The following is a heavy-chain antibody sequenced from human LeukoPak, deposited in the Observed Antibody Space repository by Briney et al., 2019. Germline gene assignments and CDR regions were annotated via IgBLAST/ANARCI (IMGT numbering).Heavy chain of an antibody. V-gene: IGHV3-13*01. Sequence: GVSLRLSCAASGFTFISYDMHLVRQATGKGLEWVSAIGTAGDTYYPGSVKCRFTISRENAKNPLYLHMHSLSAGDTAVYYCARGGRSSGYDAFDIWGQGTMVTVSS. CDR2: IGTAGDT. CDR1: GFTFISYD. CDR3: ARGGRSSGYDAFDI. D-gene: IGHD1-26*01. J-gene: IGHJ3*02.